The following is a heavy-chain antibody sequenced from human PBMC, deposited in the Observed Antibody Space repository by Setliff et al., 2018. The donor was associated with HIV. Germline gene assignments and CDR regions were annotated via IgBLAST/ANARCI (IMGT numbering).Heavy chain of an antibody. CDR1: GYTFTNFY. Sequence: GASVKVSCKASGYTFTNFYMHWVRQAPGQGLEWMGIINPGGGNTRYAKRFQGRVSMTRGTSTSTVYMELSRLRSDDTALYYCAREQESYGSGSLAFDYWGQGTLVTVSS. V-gene: IGHV1-46*01. CDR2: INPGGGNT. J-gene: IGHJ4*02. D-gene: IGHD3-10*01. CDR3: AREQESYGSGSLAFDY.